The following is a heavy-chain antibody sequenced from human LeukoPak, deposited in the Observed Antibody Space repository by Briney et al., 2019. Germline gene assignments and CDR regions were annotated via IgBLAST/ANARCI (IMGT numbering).Heavy chain of an antibody. D-gene: IGHD5-18*01. Sequence: SETLSLTCAVYGGSFRGYYWGWIRQPPGKGLEWIGEINHSGSTNYNPSLKSRVTISVDTSTNQFSLKLSSVTAADTAVYYCARDLLDSYGSRGFDYWGQGSLVTVSS. CDR1: GGSFRGYY. CDR3: ARDLLDSYGSRGFDY. J-gene: IGHJ4*02. V-gene: IGHV4-34*01. CDR2: INHSGST.